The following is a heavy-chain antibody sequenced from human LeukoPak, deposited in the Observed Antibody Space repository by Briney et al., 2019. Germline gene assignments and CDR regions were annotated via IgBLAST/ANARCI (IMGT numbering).Heavy chain of an antibody. CDR3: ARHFYSGWYDRELDY. CDR1: GGTFSSYA. V-gene: IGHV1-69*06. Sequence: SVKVSCKASGGTFSSYAISWVRQAPGQGLEWMGGIIPIFGTANYAQKFQGRVTITADKSTSTAYMELSSLRSEDTAVYYCARHFYSGWYDRELDYWGQGTLVTVSS. CDR2: IIPIFGTA. J-gene: IGHJ4*02. D-gene: IGHD6-19*01.